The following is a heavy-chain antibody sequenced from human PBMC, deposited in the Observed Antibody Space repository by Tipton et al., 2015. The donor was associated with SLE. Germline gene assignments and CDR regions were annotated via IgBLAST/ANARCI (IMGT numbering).Heavy chain of an antibody. CDR3: ARMGPVKGLQGSYYFDY. D-gene: IGHD4-11*01. Sequence: TLSLTCAVYGGSFSGYYWSWIRQPPGKGLEWIGYIYYSGSTYYNPSLKSRVTISVDTSKNQFSLKLSSVTAADTAVYYCARMGPVKGLQGSYYFDYWGQGTLVTVSS. CDR2: IYYSGST. J-gene: IGHJ4*02. CDR1: GGSFSGYY. V-gene: IGHV4-34*09.